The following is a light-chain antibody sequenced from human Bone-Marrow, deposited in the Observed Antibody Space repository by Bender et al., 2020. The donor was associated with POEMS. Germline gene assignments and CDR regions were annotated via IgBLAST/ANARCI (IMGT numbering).Light chain of an antibody. CDR3: AAWDAGLSGGV. Sequence: QSALTQPASLSGSPGQSITISCTGTSSDVGAYTDVSWYQHHPGISPKLIIHDVTDRPSGVSDRFSGSKSGNTASLGITGLQSEDEADYYCAAWDAGLSGGVFGGGTKLTVL. J-gene: IGLJ3*02. CDR1: SSDVGAYTD. CDR2: DVT. V-gene: IGLV2-14*03.